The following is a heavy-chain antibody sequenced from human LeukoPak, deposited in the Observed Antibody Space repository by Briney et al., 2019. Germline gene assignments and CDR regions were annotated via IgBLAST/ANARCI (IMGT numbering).Heavy chain of an antibody. D-gene: IGHD6-6*01. CDR3: AIGGDSSSSSIDY. V-gene: IGHV4-39*01. CDR2: IYYSGST. J-gene: IGHJ4*02. Sequence: PSETLSHTCTVSGGSISSSSYYWGWIRQPPGKGLEWIGSIYYSGSTYYNPSLKSRVTISVDTSKNQFSLKLSSVTAADTAVYYCAIGGDSSSSSIDYWGQGTLVTVSS. CDR1: GGSISSSSYY.